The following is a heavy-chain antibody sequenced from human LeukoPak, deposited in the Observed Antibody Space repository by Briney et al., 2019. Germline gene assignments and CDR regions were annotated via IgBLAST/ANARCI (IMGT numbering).Heavy chain of an antibody. CDR2: IYHSGST. CDR3: ASAPPSGFTRFDY. J-gene: IGHJ4*02. D-gene: IGHD3-10*01. CDR1: GYSISSGYY. V-gene: IGHV4-38-2*02. Sequence: PSETLSLTCTASGYSISSGYYWGWIRQPPGKGLEWIGSIYHSGSTYYNPSLKSRVTISVDTSKNQFSLKLSSVTAADTAVYYCASAPPSGFTRFDYWGQGTLVTVSS.